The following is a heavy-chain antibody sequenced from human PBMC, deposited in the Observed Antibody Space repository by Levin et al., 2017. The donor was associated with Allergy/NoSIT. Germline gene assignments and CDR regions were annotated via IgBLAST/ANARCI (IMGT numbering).Heavy chain of an antibody. D-gene: IGHD2-2*01. CDR2: ISYDGSNK. J-gene: IGHJ4*02. CDR3: AKDHRFVVVPLPDY. V-gene: IGHV3-30*18. Sequence: GGSLRLSCAASGFTFSSYGMHWVRQAPGKGLEWVAVISYDGSNKYYADSVKGRFTISRDNSKNTLYLQMNSLRVEDTAVYYCAKDHRFVVVPLPDYWGQGTLVTVSS. CDR1: GFTFSSYG.